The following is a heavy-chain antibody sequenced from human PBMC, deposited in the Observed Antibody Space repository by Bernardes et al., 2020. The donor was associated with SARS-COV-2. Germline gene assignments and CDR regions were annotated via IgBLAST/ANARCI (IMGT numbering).Heavy chain of an antibody. CDR2: ILKSGTT. Sequence: SETLSLTCSVSGGSISGSDWSWIRQPPGPGLEWIGYILKSGTTNYCPSLKSRVTISVDTSNTQFSLRVTSVTAADTAVYYCARSLGNGWFDSWGQGTLVTVSS. V-gene: IGHV4-59*01. CDR1: GGSISGSD. J-gene: IGHJ5*01. CDR3: ARSLGNGWFDS.